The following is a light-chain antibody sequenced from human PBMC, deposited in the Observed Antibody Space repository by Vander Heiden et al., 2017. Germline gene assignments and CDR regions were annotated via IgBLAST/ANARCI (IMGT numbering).Light chain of an antibody. Sequence: DAVLTQSPLSLPVTLGQPASISCRSSQSLIYSDGNTYLNWFHQRPGQSPRRLIYKVSNRDSGVPDRFSGSGSGTDFTLKISRVEAEDVGLYYCRQGTHWPLTFGGGTKVEIK. J-gene: IGKJ4*01. CDR1: QSLIYSDGNTY. CDR3: RQGTHWPLT. CDR2: KVS. V-gene: IGKV2-30*01.